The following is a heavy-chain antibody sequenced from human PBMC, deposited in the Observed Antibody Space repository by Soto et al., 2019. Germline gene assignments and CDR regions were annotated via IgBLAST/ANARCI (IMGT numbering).Heavy chain of an antibody. CDR1: GGSISSYY. J-gene: IGHJ6*02. Sequence: SETLSLTCTVSGGSISSYYWSWIRQPPGKGLEWIGYIYYSGSTNYNPSLKSRVTISVDTSKNQFSLKLSSVTAADTAVYYRARDGWGSDPYYYYGMDVWGQGTTVTVSS. D-gene: IGHD7-27*01. CDR3: ARDGWGSDPYYYYGMDV. V-gene: IGHV4-59*01. CDR2: IYYSGST.